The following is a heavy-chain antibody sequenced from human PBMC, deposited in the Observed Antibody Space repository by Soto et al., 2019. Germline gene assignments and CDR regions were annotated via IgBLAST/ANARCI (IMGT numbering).Heavy chain of an antibody. CDR3: AKRKYGSGIYYYYGMDV. CDR1: GFTFSSYA. Sequence: GSLRLSCAASGFTFSSYAMSWVRQAPGKGLEWVSAISGSGGSTYYADSVKGRFTISRDNSKNTLYLQMNSLRAEDTAVYYCAKRKYGSGIYYYYGMDVWGQGTTVTVSS. CDR2: ISGSGGST. J-gene: IGHJ6*02. V-gene: IGHV3-23*01. D-gene: IGHD3-10*01.